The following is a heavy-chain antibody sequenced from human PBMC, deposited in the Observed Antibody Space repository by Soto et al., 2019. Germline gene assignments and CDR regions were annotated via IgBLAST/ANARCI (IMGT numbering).Heavy chain of an antibody. CDR2: INHSGST. CDR1: GGSFSCYY. D-gene: IGHD5-12*01. V-gene: IGHV4-34*01. J-gene: IGHJ6*02. Sequence: SETLSLTCAVYGGSFSCYYWSWIRQPPGKGLEWIGEINHSGSTNYNPSLKSRVTISVDTSKNQFSLKLSSVTAADTAVYYCARXDVREIYWAYYYYGMDVWGQGTTVTVSS. CDR3: ARXDVREIYWAYYYYGMDV.